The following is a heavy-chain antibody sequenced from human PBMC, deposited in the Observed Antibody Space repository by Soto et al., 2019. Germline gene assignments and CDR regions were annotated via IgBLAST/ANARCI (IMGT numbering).Heavy chain of an antibody. CDR1: GFTFSSYG. J-gene: IGHJ4*02. CDR2: IWYDGSNK. D-gene: IGHD5-18*01. V-gene: IGHV3-33*01. CDR3: ARARRDTDTFDY. Sequence: QVQLVESGGGVVQPGRSLRLSCAASGFTFSSYGMHGVRQAPGKGLEWVAVIWYDGSNKYYADSVKGRFTISRDNSKNTLYLQMNSLRAEDTAVYYCARARRDTDTFDYWGQGTLVTVSS.